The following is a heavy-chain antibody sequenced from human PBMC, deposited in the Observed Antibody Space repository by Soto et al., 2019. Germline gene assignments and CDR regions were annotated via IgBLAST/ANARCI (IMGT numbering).Heavy chain of an antibody. CDR1: GGSIGSSNW. CDR2: IYHSGST. CDR3: AREERRFGSYYYYGMDV. D-gene: IGHD3-10*01. V-gene: IGHV4-4*02. J-gene: IGHJ6*02. Sequence: SETLSLTCAVSGGSIGSSNWWSWVRQPPGKGLEWIGEIYHSGSTNYNPSLKSRVTISVDKSKNQFSLKLSSVTAADTAVYYCAREERRFGSYYYYGMDVWGQGTTVTSP.